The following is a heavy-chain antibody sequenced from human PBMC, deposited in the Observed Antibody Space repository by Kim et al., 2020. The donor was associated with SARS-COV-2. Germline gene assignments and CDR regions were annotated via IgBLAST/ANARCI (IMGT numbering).Heavy chain of an antibody. J-gene: IGHJ6*02. V-gene: IGHV4-39*01. D-gene: IGHD6-19*01. CDR3: ARRLGGWRNYGMDV. CDR1: GGSISSSSYY. CDR2: IYYSGST. Sequence: SETLSLTCTVSGGSISSSSYYWGWIRQPPGKGLEWIGSIYYSGSTYYTPSLKSRVTISVDTSKNQFSLKLSSVTAADTAVYYCARRLGGWRNYGMDVWGQGTTVTVSS.